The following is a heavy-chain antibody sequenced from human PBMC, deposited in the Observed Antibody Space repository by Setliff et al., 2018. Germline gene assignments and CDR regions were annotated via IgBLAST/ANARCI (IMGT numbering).Heavy chain of an antibody. CDR3: ARDRGSNNSPEDFDY. V-gene: IGHV4-59*12. CDR2: VYYSGIA. CDR1: GGSISTYY. D-gene: IGHD1-1*01. Sequence: SETLSLTCTVSGGSISTYYWSWIRQPPGKGLEWIGYVYYSGIANYSPSLKSRLTISVDTSKNQFSLKLNSMTAADTAVYYCARDRGSNNSPEDFDYWGLGTLVTVSS. J-gene: IGHJ4*02.